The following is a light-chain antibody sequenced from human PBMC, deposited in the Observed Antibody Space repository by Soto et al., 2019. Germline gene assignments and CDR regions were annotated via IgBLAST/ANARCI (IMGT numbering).Light chain of an antibody. CDR3: HQYGISPPRT. J-gene: IGKJ1*01. CDR2: GAS. V-gene: IGKV3-20*01. CDR1: QSVSSNY. Sequence: EIVLTQSPGILSLSPGERATLSCRASQSVSSNYLAWYQQKPGQAPRLLIYGASSRATGIPDRFSGSGSGTDFTLTIGRLEPEDFAVYYCHQYGISPPRTFGQGTKV.